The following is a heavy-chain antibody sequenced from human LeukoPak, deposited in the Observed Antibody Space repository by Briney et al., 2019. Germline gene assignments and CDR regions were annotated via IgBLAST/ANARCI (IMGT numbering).Heavy chain of an antibody. CDR1: GGSISSSSYY. CDR3: ARGGKIRHFDY. CDR2: IYYSGST. Sequence: SETLSLTCTVSGGSISSSSYYWGWIRQPPGKGLEWIGSIYYSGSTYYNPSLKSRVTISVDTSKNQFSLKLSSVTAADTAVYYCARGGKIRHFDYWGQGTLVTVSS. D-gene: IGHD1-14*01. J-gene: IGHJ4*02. V-gene: IGHV4-39*07.